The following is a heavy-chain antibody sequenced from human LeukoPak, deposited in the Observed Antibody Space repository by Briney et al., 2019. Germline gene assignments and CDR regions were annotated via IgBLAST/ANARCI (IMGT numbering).Heavy chain of an antibody. V-gene: IGHV1-46*01. J-gene: IGHJ4*02. D-gene: IGHD3-10*01. CDR3: ASMAKMAGSFDY. CDR2: INPSGGST. CDR1: GYTFTSYY. Sequence: ASVKVSCKASGYTFTSYYMHWVRQAPGQGLEWMGIINPSGGSTSYAQKFQGRVTMTRDTSTSTVYMELSSLRSEDTAVYYCASMAKMAGSFDYWGQGTLVTVSS.